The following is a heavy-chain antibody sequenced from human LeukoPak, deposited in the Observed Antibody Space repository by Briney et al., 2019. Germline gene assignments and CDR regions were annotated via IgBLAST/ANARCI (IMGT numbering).Heavy chain of an antibody. CDR1: GYTFTGYY. V-gene: IGHV1-2*02. CDR2: INPNSGGT. CDR3: ARDLGRFLEWLFNY. J-gene: IGHJ4*02. D-gene: IGHD3-3*01. Sequence: GSVKVSCKASGYTFTGYYMHWVRQALGQGLEWMGWINPNSGGTNYAQKFQGRVTMTRDTSISTAYMELSRLRSDDTAVYYCARDLGRFLEWLFNYWGQGTLVTVSS.